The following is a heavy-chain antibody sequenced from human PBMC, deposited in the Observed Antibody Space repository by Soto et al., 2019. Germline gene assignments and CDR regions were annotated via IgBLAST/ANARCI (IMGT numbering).Heavy chain of an antibody. CDR1: GFTFSSYA. CDR3: AAGTNSDWYTY. Sequence: EVQLLESGGGLVQPGGSLRLSCAASGFTFSSYAMSWVRQTPGKGLEWVSLFSGSGGDTYYADSVQGRLTISRDNSKNTLYLQINSLGAEDTAVYYCAAGTNSDWYTYWGQGTLVTVCS. D-gene: IGHD3-9*01. CDR2: FSGSGGDT. V-gene: IGHV3-23*01. J-gene: IGHJ4*02.